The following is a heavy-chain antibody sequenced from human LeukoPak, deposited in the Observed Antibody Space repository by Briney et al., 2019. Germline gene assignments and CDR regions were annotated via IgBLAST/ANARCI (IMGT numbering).Heavy chain of an antibody. J-gene: IGHJ4*02. Sequence: GRSLRLSCAASGFTFSSYGMHWVRQAPGKGLEWVAVIWYDGSNKYYADSVKGRFTISRDNSKNTLYLQMNSLRAEDTAVYYCAKTIEYSSSGEVAYFDYWGQGTLVTVSS. CDR2: IWYDGSNK. V-gene: IGHV3-33*06. CDR1: GFTFSSYG. D-gene: IGHD6-6*01. CDR3: AKTIEYSSSGEVAYFDY.